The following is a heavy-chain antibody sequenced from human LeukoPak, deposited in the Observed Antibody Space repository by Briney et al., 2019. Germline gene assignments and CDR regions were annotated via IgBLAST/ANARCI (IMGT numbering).Heavy chain of an antibody. J-gene: IGHJ4*02. CDR2: ISSSSSYV. V-gene: IGHV3-21*01. CDR3: AREGYCSSTNCYALSDY. CDR1: GFTFSSYS. Sequence: GGSLRLSCAASGFTFSSYSMNWVRQAPGKGLEWVSSISSSSSYVYYADSVKGRFTISRDNAKNSLYLQMNSLRAEDTAVYYCAREGYCSSTNCYALSDYWGQGTLVTVSS. D-gene: IGHD2-2*01.